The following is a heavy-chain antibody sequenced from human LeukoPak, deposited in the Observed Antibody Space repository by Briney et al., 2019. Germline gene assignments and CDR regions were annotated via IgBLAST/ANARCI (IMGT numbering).Heavy chain of an antibody. CDR3: ARHDEVVITTPHFDY. D-gene: IGHD3-22*01. Sequence: SETLSLTCTVSGGSISSSSYYWGWIRQPPGKGLEWIGSIYYSGSTYYNPSLKSRVTISVDTSKNQFSLKLSSVTAADTAVYYCARHDEVVITTPHFDYWGQGTLVTVSS. V-gene: IGHV4-39*01. CDR1: GGSISSSSYY. CDR2: IYYSGST. J-gene: IGHJ4*02.